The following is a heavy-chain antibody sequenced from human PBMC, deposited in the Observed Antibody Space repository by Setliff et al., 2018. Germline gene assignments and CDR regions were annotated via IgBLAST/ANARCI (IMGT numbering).Heavy chain of an antibody. CDR3: ARGLWASYGSYYYYGMDV. CDR1: GGSISSSSYY. J-gene: IGHJ6*02. CDR2: IYYSGST. D-gene: IGHD5-18*01. V-gene: IGHV4-39*07. Sequence: SETLSLTCTVSGGSISSSSYYWGWIRQPPGKGLEWIGSIYYSGSTYYNPSLKSRVTISVDTSKNQFSLKLSSVTAADTAGYYCARGLWASYGSYYYYGMDVWGQGTTVTVSS.